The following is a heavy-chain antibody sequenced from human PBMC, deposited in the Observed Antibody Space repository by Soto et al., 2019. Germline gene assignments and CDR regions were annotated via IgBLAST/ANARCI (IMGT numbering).Heavy chain of an antibody. CDR2: IYPGDSDT. D-gene: IGHD6-19*01. CDR1: GYKPSTWHNFTSYW. J-gene: IGHJ4*02. V-gene: IGHV5-51*01. CDR3: ETSILVAGKLGYFFDY. Sequence: GESLKISCKGSGYKPSTWHNFTSYWIAWVRQMPGEGLEWMGIIYPGDSDTRYSPSFQGQVTISADKSINTVYLQWSSLKASDTEIYLCETSILVAGKLGYFFDYCGQGNLVTVSS.